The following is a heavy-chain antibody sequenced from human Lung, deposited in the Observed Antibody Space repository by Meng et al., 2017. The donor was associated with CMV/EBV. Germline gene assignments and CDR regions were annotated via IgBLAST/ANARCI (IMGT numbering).Heavy chain of an antibody. V-gene: IGHV6-1*01. J-gene: IGHJ6*02. Sequence: LKLXCAISGDSVSSNSAAWNWIRQSPSRGLEWLGRTYYRSKWYNDYAVSVKSRITINPDTSKNQFSLQLNSVTPEDTAVYYCARVTDGYNLQGMDVWGQGTTVTVSS. D-gene: IGHD5-24*01. CDR1: GDSVSSNSAA. CDR3: ARVTDGYNLQGMDV. CDR2: TYYRSKWYN.